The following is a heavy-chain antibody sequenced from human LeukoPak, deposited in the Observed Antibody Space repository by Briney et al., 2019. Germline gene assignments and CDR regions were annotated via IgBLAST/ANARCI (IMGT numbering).Heavy chain of an antibody. D-gene: IGHD1-7*01. V-gene: IGHV3-53*01. CDR2: IYSGGST. J-gene: IGHJ4*02. Sequence: GGSLRLSCAASGFTVSSNYMSWVRQAPGKGLEWVSVIYSGGSTYYADSVKGRFTISRDNSKNTLYLQMNSLRAEDTAVYYCASFNVRDCNYDDYWGQGTLVTVSS. CDR3: ASFNVRDCNYDDY. CDR1: GFTVSSNY.